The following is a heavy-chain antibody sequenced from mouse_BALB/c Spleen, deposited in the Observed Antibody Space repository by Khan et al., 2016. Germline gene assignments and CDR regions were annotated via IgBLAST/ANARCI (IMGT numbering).Heavy chain of an antibody. CDR3: AREPYAMDY. D-gene: IGHD6-1*01. J-gene: IGHJ4*01. CDR2: INTLSGVP. CDR1: GYTFTTAG. V-gene: IGHV9-4*02. Sequence: IQLVQSGPELKKPGETVRISCKASGYTFTTAGMQWVQKMPGKGLRWIGWINTLSGVPIYAEDFKGRFAFSLETSASTAFLHIANLKNEDTATYFCAREPYAMDYWGQGTSVTVSS.